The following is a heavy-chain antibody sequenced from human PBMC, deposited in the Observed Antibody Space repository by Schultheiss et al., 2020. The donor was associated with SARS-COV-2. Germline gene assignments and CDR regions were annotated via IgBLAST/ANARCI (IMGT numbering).Heavy chain of an antibody. CDR1: GGSISSYY. CDR2: IYYSGST. CDR3: ARGGSIAAAAFDP. Sequence: SQTLSLTCTVSGGSISSYYWSWIRQPPGKGLEWIGYIYYSGSTNYNPSLKSRVTISVDTSKNQFSLKLSSVTAADTAVYYCARGGSIAAAAFDPWGQGTLVTVSS. J-gene: IGHJ5*02. D-gene: IGHD6-13*01. V-gene: IGHV4-59*01.